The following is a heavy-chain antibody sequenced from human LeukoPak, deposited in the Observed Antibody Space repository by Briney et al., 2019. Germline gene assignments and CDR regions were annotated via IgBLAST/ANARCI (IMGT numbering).Heavy chain of an antibody. CDR2: ISSNGGST. J-gene: IGHJ4*02. D-gene: IGHD6-13*01. V-gene: IGHV3-64*01. CDR3: ARVGQQQLVGSFDY. Sequence: GGSLRLSCAASGFTFSSYAMHWVRQAPGKGLEYVSAISSNGGSTYYANSVKGRFTISRDNSKNTLYLQMGSLRAEDMAVYYCARVGQQQLVGSFDYWGQGTLVTVSS. CDR1: GFTFSSYA.